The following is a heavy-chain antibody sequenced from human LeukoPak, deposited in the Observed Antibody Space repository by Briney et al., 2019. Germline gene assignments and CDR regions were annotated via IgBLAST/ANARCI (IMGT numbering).Heavy chain of an antibody. D-gene: IGHD1-26*01. V-gene: IGHV3-23*01. CDR3: AKKVVVGATSPYSDFQD. CDR1: GFTFSSYA. J-gene: IGHJ1*01. Sequence: GGSLRLSCVASGFTFSSYAMSWVRQAPGKGLEWVSAVSGSGVTTHYAGSVKGRFSISRDNSKNTLYLQMNSLRAEDTALYYCAKKVVVGATSPYSDFQDWGQGTLVTVSS. CDR2: VSGSGVTT.